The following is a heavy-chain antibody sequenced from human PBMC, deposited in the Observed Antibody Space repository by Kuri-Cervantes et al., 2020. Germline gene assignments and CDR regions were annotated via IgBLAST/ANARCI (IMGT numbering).Heavy chain of an antibody. CDR3: ASDADYYGSGSYNY. D-gene: IGHD3-10*01. CDR2: INPNSGGT. V-gene: IGHV1-2*02. J-gene: IGHJ4*02. CDR1: GYTFTGYY. Sequence: SVPVSCKASGYTFTGYYMHWVRQAPGPGLEWMGWINPNSGGTNYAQKFQGRATMTRDTSISTAYMVLSRLRSGDTAVYYCASDADYYGSGSYNYWGQGTLVTVSS.